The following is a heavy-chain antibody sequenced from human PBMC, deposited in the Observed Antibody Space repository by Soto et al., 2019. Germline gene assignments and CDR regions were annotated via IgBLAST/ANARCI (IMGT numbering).Heavy chain of an antibody. J-gene: IGHJ5*01. Sequence: ASVKVSCKASGYTFTSYDINWVRQTAGQGLEWMGWMSPKTANTGYAQKFQDRVTMTRSTSIRTAYMELSSLTSEDTAVYYCTGGPPNWGFDSWGQGTPVTVSS. CDR1: GYTFTSYD. CDR3: TGGPPNWGFDS. V-gene: IGHV1-8*01. D-gene: IGHD7-27*01. CDR2: MSPKTANT.